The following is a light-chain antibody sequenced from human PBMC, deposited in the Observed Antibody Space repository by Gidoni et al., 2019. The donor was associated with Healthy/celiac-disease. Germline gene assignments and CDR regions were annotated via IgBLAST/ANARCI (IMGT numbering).Light chain of an antibody. CDR3: QQYGSSPRT. CDR1: QSVSSSY. V-gene: IGKV3-20*01. Sequence: TVLTQSPGTLSLSPGERATLSCRASQSVSSSYLAWYQQKPGQAPRLLTYGASSRATGIPDRFSGSGSGTDFTLTISRLEPEDVAVYYCQQYGSSPRTFGQGTKVEIK. CDR2: GAS. J-gene: IGKJ1*01.